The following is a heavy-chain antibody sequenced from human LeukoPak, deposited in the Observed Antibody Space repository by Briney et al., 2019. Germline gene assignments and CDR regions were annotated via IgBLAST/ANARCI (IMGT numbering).Heavy chain of an antibody. CDR2: IYYSGST. V-gene: IGHV4-39*01. D-gene: IGHD3-22*01. J-gene: IGHJ4*02. CDR1: GGSISSSSYY. CDR3: ARRVLYYYDSSGYYPSYFDY. Sequence: SETLSLTCTVSGGSISSSSYYWGWIRQPPGKGLEWIGSIYYSGSTYYNPSLKSRVTISVDTSKNQFSLKLSSVTAADTAVYYCARRVLYYYDSSGYYPSYFDYWGQGTLVTVSS.